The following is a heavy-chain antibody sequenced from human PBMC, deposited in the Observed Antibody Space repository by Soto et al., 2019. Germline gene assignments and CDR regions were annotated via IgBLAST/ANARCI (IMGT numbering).Heavy chain of an antibody. Sequence: EVQLVESGGVVVQPGGSLRLSCAASGFTFDDYTMHWVRQAPGKGLEWVSLISWDGGSTYYADSVTGRFTISRDNSKNSLYLQVNSLRTEDTALYYCAKTYYEDSGYYFDYWGQGTLVTVSS. D-gene: IGHD3-22*01. CDR3: AKTYYEDSGYYFDY. CDR1: GFTFDDYT. V-gene: IGHV3-43*01. J-gene: IGHJ4*02. CDR2: ISWDGGST.